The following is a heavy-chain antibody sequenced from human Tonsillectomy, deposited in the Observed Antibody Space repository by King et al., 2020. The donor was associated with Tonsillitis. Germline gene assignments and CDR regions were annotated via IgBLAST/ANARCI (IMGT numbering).Heavy chain of an antibody. CDR2: KSYDGHKT. Sequence: VQLVESGGGVVQPGGSLRLSCTGSGLTFKSYNFGIHWVRQAPGRGLEWVAFKSYDGHKTHYADSVKGRFTISRDNSKNTVDLQMNSLRPEDTAVYYCATGDHDYADFGDFWGQGTLVTVSS. D-gene: IGHD4-17*01. CDR3: ATGDHDYADFGDF. J-gene: IGHJ4*02. V-gene: IGHV3-30*03. CDR1: GLTFKSYNFG.